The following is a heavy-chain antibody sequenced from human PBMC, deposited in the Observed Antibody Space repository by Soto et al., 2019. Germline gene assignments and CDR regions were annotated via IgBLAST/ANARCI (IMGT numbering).Heavy chain of an antibody. CDR1: GGSISSGDHY. CDR2: MYYSGST. V-gene: IGHV4-30-4*01. Sequence: QVQLQESGPGLVKPSQTLSLTCTVSGGSISSGDHYWSWIRQPPGKGLVWIGYMYYSGSTYFNPSLKSRVTISVDTSKNQFSLKLGSVTAADTAVYYCARRSYYGSYGLDVWGQGTTVTVSS. CDR3: ARRSYYGSYGLDV. J-gene: IGHJ6*02. D-gene: IGHD3-10*01.